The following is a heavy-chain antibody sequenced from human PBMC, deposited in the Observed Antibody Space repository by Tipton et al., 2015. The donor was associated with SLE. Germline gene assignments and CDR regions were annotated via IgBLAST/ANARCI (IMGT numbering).Heavy chain of an antibody. CDR3: ARDRAPAGTARRSDAFDI. CDR1: GYTFIGYY. CDR2: IDPYNGDT. J-gene: IGHJ3*02. Sequence: VQLVQSGAEVKNPGASVKVSCKASGYTFIGYYINWVRQAPGQGLEWLGRIDPYNGDTYYPQKFQGRVTMTRDTSINTAYMELSRLRSDDTAMYYCARDRAPAGTARRSDAFDIWGQGTMVTVSS. V-gene: IGHV1-2*06. D-gene: IGHD1-7*01.